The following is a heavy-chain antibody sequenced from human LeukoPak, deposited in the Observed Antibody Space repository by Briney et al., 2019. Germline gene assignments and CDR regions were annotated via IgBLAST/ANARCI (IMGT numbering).Heavy chain of an antibody. Sequence: KPSETLSLTCTVSGGSISSYYWSWIRQPPGKGLEWIGYIYYSGSTNYNPSLKSRVTISVDTSKNQFSLKLSSVTAADTAVYYCASARRDGYNPLDYWGQGTLVTVSS. J-gene: IGHJ4*02. V-gene: IGHV4-59*01. CDR2: IYYSGST. D-gene: IGHD5-24*01. CDR1: GGSISSYY. CDR3: ASARRDGYNPLDY.